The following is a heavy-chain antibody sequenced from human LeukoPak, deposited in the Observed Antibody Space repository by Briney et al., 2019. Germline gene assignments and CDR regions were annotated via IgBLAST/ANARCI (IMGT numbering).Heavy chain of an antibody. CDR1: GFTFSSHG. CDR3: AKGHASEPQYSSGWYDDFDS. V-gene: IGHV3-30*18. J-gene: IGHJ4*02. D-gene: IGHD6-19*01. Sequence: GGSLRLSCAASGFTFSSHGMHWGRQAPGTGLEWVAVISYDGRNKDYGDSVKGRFTISRDNSKDTLYLQMHSLRAEDTAVYYCAKGHASEPQYSSGWYDDFDSWGQGTLVTVSS. CDR2: ISYDGRNK.